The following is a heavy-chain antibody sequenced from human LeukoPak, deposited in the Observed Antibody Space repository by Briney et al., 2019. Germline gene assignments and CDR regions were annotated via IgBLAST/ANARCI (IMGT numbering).Heavy chain of an antibody. CDR3: ARDPLDYYYGSGSYFDY. Sequence: SCKASRFTFSSYAMHWVRQAPGKGLEWVAVISYDGSNKYYADSVKGRFTISRDNSKNTLYLQMNSLRAEDTAVYYCARDPLDYYYGSGSYFDYWGQGTLVTVSS. CDR1: RFTFSSYA. CDR2: ISYDGSNK. D-gene: IGHD3-10*01. J-gene: IGHJ4*02. V-gene: IGHV3-30-3*01.